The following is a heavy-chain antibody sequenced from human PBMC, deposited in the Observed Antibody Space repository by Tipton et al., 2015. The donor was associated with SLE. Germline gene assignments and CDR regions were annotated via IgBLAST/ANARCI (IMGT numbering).Heavy chain of an antibody. CDR2: ISSNGGST. Sequence: SLRLSCSASGFTFSSYAMHWVRQAPGKGLEYVSAISSNGGSTYYADSVKGRFTISRDNSKNTLYLQMSSLRAEDTAVYYCVKGGIAARPGDFDYWGQGTLVTVSS. D-gene: IGHD6-6*01. V-gene: IGHV3-64D*06. CDR1: GFTFSSYA. J-gene: IGHJ4*02. CDR3: VKGGIAARPGDFDY.